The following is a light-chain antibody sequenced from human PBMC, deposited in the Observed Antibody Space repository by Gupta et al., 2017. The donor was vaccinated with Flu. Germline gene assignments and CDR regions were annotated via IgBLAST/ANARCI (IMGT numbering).Light chain of an antibody. Sequence: ISCWSSQSLLHNNGYNYLDWYLQKPGQFLQLLTYLGSKRGLGVTDMFSGSGKGTDFTLKISRVEAEDFGVYYCMQALHCPRTFGQGTKLEIK. CDR1: QSLLHNNGYNY. CDR3: MQALHCPRT. CDR2: LGS. V-gene: IGKV2-28*01. J-gene: IGKJ2*01.